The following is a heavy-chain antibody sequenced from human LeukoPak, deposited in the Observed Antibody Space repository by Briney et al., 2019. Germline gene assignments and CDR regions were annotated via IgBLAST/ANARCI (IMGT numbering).Heavy chain of an antibody. Sequence: PGGSLRLSCAPSGFTFSDYYMSWIRQAPGKGLEWVSYISSSGSTIYYADSVKGRFTISRDNAKNSLYLQMNSLRAEDTAVYYCARESLWFGESYDAFDIWGQGTMVTVSS. D-gene: IGHD3-10*01. V-gene: IGHV3-11*01. CDR2: ISSSGSTI. J-gene: IGHJ3*02. CDR1: GFTFSDYY. CDR3: ARESLWFGESYDAFDI.